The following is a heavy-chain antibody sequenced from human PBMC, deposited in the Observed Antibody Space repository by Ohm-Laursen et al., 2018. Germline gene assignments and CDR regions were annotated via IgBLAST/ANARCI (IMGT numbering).Heavy chain of an antibody. V-gene: IGHV3-30*03. CDR2: ISYDGSNK. Sequence: SLRLSCAAPGFTFSSYGMHWVRQAPGKGLEWVAVISYDGSNKYYADSVKGRFTISRDNSKNTLYLQINNLRAEDTAVYYCVRGYTSRWSNYFDCWGQGTLVTISS. CDR3: VRGYTSRWSNYFDC. CDR1: GFTFSSYG. D-gene: IGHD6-13*01. J-gene: IGHJ4*02.